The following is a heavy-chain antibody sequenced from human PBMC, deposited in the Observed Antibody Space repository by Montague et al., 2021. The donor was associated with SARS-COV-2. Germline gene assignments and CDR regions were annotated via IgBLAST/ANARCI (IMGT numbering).Heavy chain of an antibody. CDR3: ARVAGVVAAASLNYYGMDV. Sequence: SETLSLTCTVSGGSISSYYWSWIRQPPGKGLEWIGYIYYSGSTNYNPSLKSRVTISVDTSKNQFSLKLGSVTAADTAVYYCARVAGVVAAASLNYYGMDVWGQGTTVTVSS. CDR1: GGSISSYY. D-gene: IGHD2-15*01. J-gene: IGHJ6*02. V-gene: IGHV4-59*13. CDR2: IYYSGST.